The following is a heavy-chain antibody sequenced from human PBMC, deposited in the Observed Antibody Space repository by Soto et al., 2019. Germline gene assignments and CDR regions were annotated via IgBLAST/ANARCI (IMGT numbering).Heavy chain of an antibody. D-gene: IGHD3-10*01. CDR2: ISGSGGST. J-gene: IGHJ4*02. CDR1: GFTFSSYA. Sequence: GGSLRLSCAASGFTFSSYAMSWVRQAPGKGLEWVSAISGSGGSTYYADSVKGRFTISRDNSKNTLYLQMNSLRAEDTAVYYCAKMGYGSGSYTPGGWMNFDYWGQGTLVTVSS. V-gene: IGHV3-23*01. CDR3: AKMGYGSGSYTPGGWMNFDY.